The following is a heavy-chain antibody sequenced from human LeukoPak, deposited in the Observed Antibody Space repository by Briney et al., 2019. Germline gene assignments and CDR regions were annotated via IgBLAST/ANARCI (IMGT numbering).Heavy chain of an antibody. CDR3: ARVVCSSTSCYEGEDY. CDR2: INDDGTST. CDR1: GFTLGSPW. Sequence: PGGSLRLSCAVSGFTLGSPWMHWVRQTPGKGLVWVSRINDDGTSTSYADSVKGRFTISRDNAKNTLYLQMNSLRAEDTAVYYCARVVCSSTSCYEGEDYWGQGTLVTVSS. V-gene: IGHV3-74*01. J-gene: IGHJ4*02. D-gene: IGHD2-2*01.